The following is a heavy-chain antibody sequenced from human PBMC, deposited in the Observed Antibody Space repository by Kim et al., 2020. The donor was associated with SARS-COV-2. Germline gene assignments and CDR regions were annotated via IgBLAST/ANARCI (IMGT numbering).Heavy chain of an antibody. J-gene: IGHJ4*02. Sequence: RKSRVTISVDTSKNQFSLKLSSVTAADTAVYYCARGPRKIMITFGGYLDYWGQGTLVTVSS. CDR3: ARGPRKIMITFGGYLDY. V-gene: IGHV4-34*01. D-gene: IGHD3-16*01.